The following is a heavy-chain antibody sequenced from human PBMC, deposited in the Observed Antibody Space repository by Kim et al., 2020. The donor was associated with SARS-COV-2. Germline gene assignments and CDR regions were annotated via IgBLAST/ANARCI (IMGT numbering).Heavy chain of an antibody. CDR1: GFTFTSSA. V-gene: IGHV1-58*01. D-gene: IGHD3-10*01. Sequence: SVKVSCKASGFTFTSSAVQWVRQARGQRLEWIGWIVVGSGNTNYAQKFQERVTITRDMSTSTAYMELSSLRSEDTAVYYCAADPGGPDYYGSGSYSYYYYGVGVWGQGTTVTVSS. CDR2: IVVGSGNT. J-gene: IGHJ6*02. CDR3: AADPGGPDYYGSGSYSYYYYGVGV.